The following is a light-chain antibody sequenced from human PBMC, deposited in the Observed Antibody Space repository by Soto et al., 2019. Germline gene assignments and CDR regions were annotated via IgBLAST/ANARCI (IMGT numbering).Light chain of an antibody. V-gene: IGKV3-20*01. CDR3: HQYGSSPWT. Sequence: EIVLTQSPGTLSLSPGERATLSCRASQSVSSSFLAWYQQKPGQAPRLLIYGASSRATGIPDRFSGRGSGTDFTLAISRLEPDDLAVSYCHQYGSSPWTFGQGTKLEIK. CDR1: QSVSSSF. J-gene: IGKJ1*01. CDR2: GAS.